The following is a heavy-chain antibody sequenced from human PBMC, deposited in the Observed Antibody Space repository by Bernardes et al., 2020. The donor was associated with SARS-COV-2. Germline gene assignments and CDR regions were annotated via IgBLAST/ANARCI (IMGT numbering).Heavy chain of an antibody. J-gene: IGHJ4*02. D-gene: IGHD2-21*02. V-gene: IGHV4-34*01. CDR1: GGSFSGYY. Sequence: SETLYLTCAVYGGSFSGYYWSWIRQPPGKGLEWIGEINHSGSTNYNPSLKSRVTISVDTSKNQFSLKLSSVTAADTAVYYCARGSPRMRGGHLCGGDCYRDDYWGQGTLVTVSS. CDR3: ARGSPRMRGGHLCGGDCYRDDY. CDR2: INHSGST.